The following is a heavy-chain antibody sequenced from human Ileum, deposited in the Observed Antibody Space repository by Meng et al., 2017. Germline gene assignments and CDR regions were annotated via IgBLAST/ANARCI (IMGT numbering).Heavy chain of an antibody. D-gene: IGHD3-16*01. V-gene: IGHV3-7*01. J-gene: IGHJ4*02. CDR1: EFSFSSYW. Sequence: GESLKISCAASEFSFSSYWMSWVRQAPGKGLEWVANIKQDGSEGYYVDSVKGRFTISRDNAKNSLYLQMNNLRTEDTAVYYCAREGSEGGHYDYWGQGTLVTVSS. CDR3: AREGSEGGHYDY. CDR2: IKQDGSEG.